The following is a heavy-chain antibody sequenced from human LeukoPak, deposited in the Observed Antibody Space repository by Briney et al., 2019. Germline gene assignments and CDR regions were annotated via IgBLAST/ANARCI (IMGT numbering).Heavy chain of an antibody. CDR3: ARYYYDSGGYWVYAFDI. V-gene: IGHV3-66*01. CDR1: GFTVSSNY. Sequence: GGSLRLSCAASGFTVSSNYMSWVRQAPGKGLEWVSVIYSGGSTYYADSVKGRFTISRDNAKNSLYLQMNSLRAEDTAVYYCARYYYDSGGYWVYAFDIWGQGTMVTVSS. CDR2: IYSGGST. D-gene: IGHD3-22*01. J-gene: IGHJ3*02.